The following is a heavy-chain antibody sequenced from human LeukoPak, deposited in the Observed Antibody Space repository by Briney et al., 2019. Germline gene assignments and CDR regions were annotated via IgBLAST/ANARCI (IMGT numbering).Heavy chain of an antibody. V-gene: IGHV4-39*07. Sequence: SETLSLTCTVSGGSISSSSYYWGWIRQPPGKGLEWIGSIYYSGSTNYNPSLKSRVTISVDTSKNQFSLKLSSVTAADTAVYYCAREVVGADYYYGMDVWGQGTTVTVSS. J-gene: IGHJ6*02. CDR2: IYYSGST. D-gene: IGHD1-26*01. CDR1: GGSISSSSYY. CDR3: AREVVGADYYYGMDV.